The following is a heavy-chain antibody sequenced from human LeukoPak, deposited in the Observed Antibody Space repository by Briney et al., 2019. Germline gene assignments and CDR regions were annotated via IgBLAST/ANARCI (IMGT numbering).Heavy chain of an antibody. D-gene: IGHD2-21*02. CDR1: GGSFSGYY. Sequence: PSETLSLTCAVYGGSFSGYYWSWIRQPPGKGLEWIGYIYYSGSTNYNPSLKSRVTISVDTSKNQFSLKLSSVTAADTAVYYCARHAYCGGDCYSGYYYGMDVWGQGTTVTVSS. J-gene: IGHJ6*02. V-gene: IGHV4-59*08. CDR2: IYYSGST. CDR3: ARHAYCGGDCYSGYYYGMDV.